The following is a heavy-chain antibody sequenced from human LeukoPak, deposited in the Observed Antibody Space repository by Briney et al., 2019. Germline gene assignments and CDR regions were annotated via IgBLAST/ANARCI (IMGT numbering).Heavy chain of an antibody. J-gene: IGHJ4*02. CDR3: ARESPHDYEFEL. CDR2: INPSDGRA. V-gene: IGHV1-46*01. CDR1: GGTFRSFA. Sequence: GASVKVSCKASGGTFRSFAISWVRQAPGQGLEWMGIINPSDGRATYAQEFQGRVTMTRDTSTVYMDLSSLRSEDTAVYYCARESPHDYEFELWGQGTLVTVSS. D-gene: IGHD4-17*01.